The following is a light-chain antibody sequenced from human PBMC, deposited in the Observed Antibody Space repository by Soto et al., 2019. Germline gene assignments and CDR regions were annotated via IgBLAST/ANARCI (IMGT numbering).Light chain of an antibody. J-gene: IGKJ4*01. CDR1: QSVSSY. CDR2: DAS. V-gene: IGKV3-11*01. Sequence: ELVLTQSPATLSLSPGERATLSCRASQSVSSYLAWYQQKHGQAPRLLIYDASNRATGIPARFSGSGSGTDVTHTISSLEPEDFAVYYGQQRSNWPPLTFGGGTKEEIK. CDR3: QQRSNWPPLT.